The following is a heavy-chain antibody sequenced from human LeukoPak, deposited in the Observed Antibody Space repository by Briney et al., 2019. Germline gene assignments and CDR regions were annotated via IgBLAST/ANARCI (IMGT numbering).Heavy chain of an antibody. Sequence: GGSLRLSCAASGFTVSSNYMSWVRQAPGKGLEWVSAIYSGGSTYYADSVKGRFTISRDNSKNTLYLQMNSLRAEDTAVYYCARKTNDAFDIWGQGTMVTVSS. CDR3: ARKTNDAFDI. J-gene: IGHJ3*02. CDR2: IYSGGST. CDR1: GFTVSSNY. D-gene: IGHD2-8*01. V-gene: IGHV3-66*01.